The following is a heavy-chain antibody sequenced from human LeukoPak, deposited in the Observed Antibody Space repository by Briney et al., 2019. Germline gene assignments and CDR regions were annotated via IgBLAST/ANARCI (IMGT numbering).Heavy chain of an antibody. V-gene: IGHV1-46*01. CDR2: INPSGGST. Sequence: ASVKVSCKASGYIFTSHYMHWVRQAPGQGLEWMGTINPSGGSTTYAQKFQGRVTMTRDMSTSTLYMELNSLRSEDTAVYYCTTDLGGGGIVTLDYWGQGTLVTVSS. D-gene: IGHD3-16*01. CDR3: TTDLGGGGIVTLDY. CDR1: GYIFTSHY. J-gene: IGHJ4*02.